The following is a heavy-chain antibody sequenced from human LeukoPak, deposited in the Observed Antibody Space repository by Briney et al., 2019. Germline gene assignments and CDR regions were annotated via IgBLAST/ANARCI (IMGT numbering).Heavy chain of an antibody. CDR1: GFTFSSYA. Sequence: GGSLRLSCAASGFTFSSYAMHWVRQAPGKGLEWVAVISYDGSNKYYADSVKGRFTISRDDAKNSLYLQMNSLRAEDTAVYYCARVFDYWGQGTLVTVSS. CDR3: ARVFDY. V-gene: IGHV3-30-3*01. CDR2: ISYDGSNK. J-gene: IGHJ4*02.